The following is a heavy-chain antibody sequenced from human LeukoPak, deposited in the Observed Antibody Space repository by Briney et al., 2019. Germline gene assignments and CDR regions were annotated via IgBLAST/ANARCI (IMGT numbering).Heavy chain of an antibody. CDR3: ARERQDIKVFDY. CDR1: GFTLGSYE. CDR2: INSFGSVI. V-gene: IGHV3-48*03. Sequence: PGGSLRLSCAASGFTLGSYEMNWVRQAPGKGLEWVSFINSFGSVISYADSAKGRFTFSRDIAKNSLYLQMNRLSAEDTGVYYCARERQDIKVFDYWGQGTLVTVSS. J-gene: IGHJ4*02. D-gene: IGHD2-15*01.